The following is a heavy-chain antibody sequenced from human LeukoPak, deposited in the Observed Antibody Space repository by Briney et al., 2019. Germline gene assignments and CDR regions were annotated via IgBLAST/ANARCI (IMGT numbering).Heavy chain of an antibody. CDR3: ARHSQWGVIPWTFDI. D-gene: IGHD3-16*02. V-gene: IGHV4-34*01. J-gene: IGHJ3*02. CDR2: INHSGST. CDR1: GGSFSGYY. Sequence: PSETLSLTCAVYGGSFSGYYWSWIRQPPGKGLEWIGEINHSGSTYYNPSLKSRVTMSLDTSKNQFSLKLSSVTAADTAVYYCARHSQWGVIPWTFDIWGQGTIVTVSS.